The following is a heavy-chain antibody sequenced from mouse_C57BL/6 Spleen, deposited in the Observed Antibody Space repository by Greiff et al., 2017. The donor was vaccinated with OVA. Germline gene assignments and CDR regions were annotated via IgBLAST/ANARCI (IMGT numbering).Heavy chain of an antibody. Sequence: VQLQQPGTELVKPGASVKLSCKASGYTFTSYWMHWVKQRPGQGLEWIGNINPSNGGTNYNEKFKSKATLTVDKSSSTAYMQLSSLTSEDSAVYYCARGSLNWDGWYFDVWGTGTTVTVSS. CDR1: GYTFTSYW. J-gene: IGHJ1*03. CDR2: INPSNGGT. D-gene: IGHD4-1*01. CDR3: ARGSLNWDGWYFDV. V-gene: IGHV1-53*01.